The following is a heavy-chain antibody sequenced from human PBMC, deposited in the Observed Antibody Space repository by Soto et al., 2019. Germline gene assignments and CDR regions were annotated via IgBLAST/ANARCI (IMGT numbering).Heavy chain of an antibody. Sequence: PSETLSLTCTVSGGSISSGGYYWSWIRQHPGKGLEWIGYIYYSGSTYYNPSLKSRVTISVDTSKNQFSLKLSSVTAADTAVYYCARRFLVSSGYYFFDYWGQGTLVTVSS. CDR3: ARRFLVSSGYYFFDY. V-gene: IGHV4-31*03. CDR1: GGSISSGGYY. J-gene: IGHJ4*02. D-gene: IGHD3-22*01. CDR2: IYYSGST.